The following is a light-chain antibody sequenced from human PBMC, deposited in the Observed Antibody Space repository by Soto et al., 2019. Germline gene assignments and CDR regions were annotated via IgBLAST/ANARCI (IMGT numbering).Light chain of an antibody. CDR2: GAS. Sequence: EIVMTQSPATLSVSPGDRATLSCRPSQSVSNNLAWYQQKHGQAPRLLFYGASTRATGIPARFSGSGSGTEFTLTISSLQSEDFAVYFCQQYNDWPRWAFGQGTKVDIK. V-gene: IGKV3-15*01. J-gene: IGKJ1*01. CDR3: QQYNDWPRWA. CDR1: QSVSNN.